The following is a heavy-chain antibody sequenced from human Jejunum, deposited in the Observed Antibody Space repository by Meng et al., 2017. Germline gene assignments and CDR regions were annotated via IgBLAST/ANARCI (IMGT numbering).Heavy chain of an antibody. J-gene: IGHJ4*02. Sequence: SETLSLTCTFSTFSISSVHPWGWIRQPPGKGLEWIGTIYHSGSAYYYSPSLKSRVTISIDASRNQFSLRLTSVTAADTAVYYCATYGSRSYVDYWGQGTLVTVSS. CDR3: ATYGSRSYVDY. CDR1: TFSISSVHP. D-gene: IGHD3-10*01. CDR2: IYHSGSAY. V-gene: IGHV4-38-2*02.